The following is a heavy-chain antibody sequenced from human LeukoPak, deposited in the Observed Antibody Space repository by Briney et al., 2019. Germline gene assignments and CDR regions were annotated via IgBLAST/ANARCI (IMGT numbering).Heavy chain of an antibody. V-gene: IGHV3-21*04. J-gene: IGHJ4*02. D-gene: IGHD4-17*01. CDR2: IGGNSRSI. CDR3: AKVFRPYGDFFSFDN. CDR1: GFTLSRHS. Sequence: GGSLRLSCTASGFTLSRHSMNWIRQAPGKGLEWVSSIGGNSRSIFYADSVKGRYTTSRDNAKNSLYLQMNSLRAEDTAVYFCAKVFRPYGDFFSFDNWGQGTLVTVSS.